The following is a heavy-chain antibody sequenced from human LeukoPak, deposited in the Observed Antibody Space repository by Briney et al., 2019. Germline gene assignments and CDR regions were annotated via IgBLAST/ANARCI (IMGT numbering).Heavy chain of an antibody. Sequence: GGSLRLSCAASGFTFSSSWIHWVRQAPGKGLEWVAVISYDGSNKYYADSVKGRFTISRDNSKNTLYLQMNSLRAEDTAVYYCARDEDYGGNVGGGYYFDYRGQGTLVTVSS. CDR1: GFTFSSSW. V-gene: IGHV3-30-3*01. D-gene: IGHD4-23*01. CDR3: ARDEDYGGNVGGGYYFDY. CDR2: ISYDGSNK. J-gene: IGHJ4*02.